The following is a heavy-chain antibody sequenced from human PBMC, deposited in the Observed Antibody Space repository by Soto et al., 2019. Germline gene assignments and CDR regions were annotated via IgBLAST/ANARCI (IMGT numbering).Heavy chain of an antibody. V-gene: IGHV1-46*01. Sequence: ASVKVSCKASGYIFSGYYIHWVRQAPGQGLEWMGIINPSGGSTSYAQKFQGRVTMTRDTSTSTVYMELSSLRSEDTAVYYCAKDDAPAAPSTFDHWGQGALVTVSS. CDR2: INPSGGST. J-gene: IGHJ4*02. D-gene: IGHD2-2*01. CDR3: AKDDAPAAPSTFDH. CDR1: GYIFSGYY.